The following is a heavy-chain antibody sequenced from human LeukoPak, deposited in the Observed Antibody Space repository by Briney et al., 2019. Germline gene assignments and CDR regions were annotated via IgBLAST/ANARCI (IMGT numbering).Heavy chain of an antibody. CDR1: GGSFSGYY. Sequence: PSETLSLTCAVYGGSFSGYYWSWIRQPPGKGLEWIGYIYYSGSTNYNPSLKSRVTISVDTSKNQFSLKLSSVTAADTAVYYCARGDYVPYPYYFDYWGQGTLVRLL. J-gene: IGHJ4*02. CDR2: IYYSGST. CDR3: ARGDYVPYPYYFDY. V-gene: IGHV4-59*01. D-gene: IGHD4-17*01.